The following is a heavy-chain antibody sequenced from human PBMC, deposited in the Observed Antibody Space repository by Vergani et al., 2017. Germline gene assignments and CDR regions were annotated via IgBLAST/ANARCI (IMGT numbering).Heavy chain of an antibody. J-gene: IGHJ5*02. CDR3: ARHSTVEWLVKLGWIDP. Sequence: QLQLKESGPGLVKPSATLSLTCSVSGASIRSSNYYWGWIRQPPGKGLAWIASIYYSGSTYYNPSLKSRVTISVDTSKNQFSLRLSSVTAADTAVYFCARHSTVEWLVKLGWIDPWGQGILVTVSS. CDR1: GASIRSSNYY. CDR2: IYYSGST. D-gene: IGHD6-19*01. V-gene: IGHV4-39*01.